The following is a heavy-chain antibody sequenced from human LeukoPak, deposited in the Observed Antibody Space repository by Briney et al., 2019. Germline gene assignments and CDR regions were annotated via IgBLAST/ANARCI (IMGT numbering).Heavy chain of an antibody. V-gene: IGHV4-59*12. D-gene: IGHD3-10*01. Sequence: SETLSLTCTVSGGSISSYYWSWIRQPPGKGLEWIGYIYYSGSTNYNPSLKSRVTMSVDTSRNQISLKLNSVTAADTAVYYCAKSNGYGLVDIWGQGTMVTVSS. J-gene: IGHJ3*02. CDR3: AKSNGYGLVDI. CDR1: GGSISSYY. CDR2: IYYSGST.